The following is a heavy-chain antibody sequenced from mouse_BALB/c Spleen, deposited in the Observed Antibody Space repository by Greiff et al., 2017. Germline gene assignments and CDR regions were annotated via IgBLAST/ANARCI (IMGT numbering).Heavy chain of an antibody. Sequence: EVQGVESGGGLVQPGGSLRLSCATSGFTFTDYYMSWVRQPPGKALEWLGFIRNKANGYTTEYSASVKGRFTISRDNSQSILYLQMNTLRAEDSATYYCARDPDRYDGFAYWGQGTLVTVSA. J-gene: IGHJ3*01. CDR2: IRNKANGYTT. CDR1: GFTFTDYY. V-gene: IGHV7-3*02. D-gene: IGHD2-14*01. CDR3: ARDPDRYDGFAY.